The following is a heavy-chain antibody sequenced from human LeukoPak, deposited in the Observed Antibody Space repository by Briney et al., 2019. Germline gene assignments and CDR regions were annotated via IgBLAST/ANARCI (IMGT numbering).Heavy chain of an antibody. CDR3: ARVTNSKRYFDCPEGGMDV. D-gene: IGHD3-9*01. Sequence: GASVKVSCKASGYTFTSYGISWVRQAPGQGLEWMGWISAYNGNTNYAQKLQGRVTMTTDTSTSTAHMELRSLRSDDTAVYYCARVTNSKRYFDCPEGGMDVWGHGTRSPSP. CDR2: ISAYNGNT. J-gene: IGHJ6*02. V-gene: IGHV1-18*01. CDR1: GYTFTSYG.